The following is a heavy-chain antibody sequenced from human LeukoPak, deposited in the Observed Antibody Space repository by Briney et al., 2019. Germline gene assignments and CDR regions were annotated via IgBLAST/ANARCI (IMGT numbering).Heavy chain of an antibody. CDR2: INHSGST. V-gene: IGHV4-34*01. Sequence: PSETLSLTCAVYGGSFSGYYWSWIRQPPGKGLEWMGEINHSGSTNYNPSLMSRVTISVDTSKNQLSLKLSSVTAADTAVYYCARENYYDSSGFDYWGQGTLVTVSS. D-gene: IGHD3-22*01. CDR1: GGSFSGYY. J-gene: IGHJ4*02. CDR3: ARENYYDSSGFDY.